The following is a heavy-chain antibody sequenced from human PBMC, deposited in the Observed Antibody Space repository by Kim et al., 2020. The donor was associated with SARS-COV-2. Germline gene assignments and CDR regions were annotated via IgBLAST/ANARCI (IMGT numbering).Heavy chain of an antibody. J-gene: IGHJ4*02. Sequence: SVKGRFTISRDNSKNTLYLQMNSLRAEDTAIYYCAKFSVYYYDGSGCFDYWGQGTLVTVSS. D-gene: IGHD3-22*01. V-gene: IGHV3-23*01. CDR3: AKFSVYYYDGSGCFDY.